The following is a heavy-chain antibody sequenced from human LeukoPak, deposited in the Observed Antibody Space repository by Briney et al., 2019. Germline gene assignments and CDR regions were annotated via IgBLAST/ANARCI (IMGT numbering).Heavy chain of an antibody. D-gene: IGHD3-22*01. CDR1: GFTFSSYG. CDR3: AKDTAHYYYDSSGPRFDP. CDR2: ISYDGSNK. J-gene: IGHJ5*02. Sequence: QAGGSLRLSCAASGFTFSSYGMHWVRQAPGKGLEWVAVISYDGSNKYYADSVKGRFTISRDNSKNTLYLQMNSLRAEDTAVYYCAKDTAHYYYDSSGPRFDPWGQGTLVTVSS. V-gene: IGHV3-30*18.